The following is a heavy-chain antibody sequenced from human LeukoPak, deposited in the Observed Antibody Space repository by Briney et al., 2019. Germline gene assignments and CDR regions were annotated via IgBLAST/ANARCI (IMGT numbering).Heavy chain of an antibody. V-gene: IGHV1-2*02. D-gene: IGHD3-3*01. Sequence: ASVKVSCKASGYTFTGYYMHWVRQAPGQGLEWMGWINPNSGGTNYAQKFQGRVTMTRDTSISTAYMELSRLRSDDTAVYYCARDLYYDFWSGYRSPTNWFDPGGQGTRVTVSS. CDR2: INPNSGGT. J-gene: IGHJ5*02. CDR1: GYTFTGYY. CDR3: ARDLYYDFWSGYRSPTNWFDP.